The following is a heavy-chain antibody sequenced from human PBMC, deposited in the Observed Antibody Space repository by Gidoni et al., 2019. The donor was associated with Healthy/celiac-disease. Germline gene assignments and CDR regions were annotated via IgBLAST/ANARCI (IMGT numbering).Heavy chain of an antibody. J-gene: IGHJ6*02. D-gene: IGHD2-15*01. Sequence: QVQLVASVGGVVQPGRSLSLSCAASGFPFRSYALHWVRQAPGKGLEWVAVISYDGSNKYYADSVKGRFTISRDNSKNTLYLQRNSLRAEDTAVYYCAREGGGVVAATPTGDNYYYYYGMDVWGQGTTVTVSS. CDR2: ISYDGSNK. CDR1: GFPFRSYA. V-gene: IGHV3-30-3*01. CDR3: AREGGGVVAATPTGDNYYYYYGMDV.